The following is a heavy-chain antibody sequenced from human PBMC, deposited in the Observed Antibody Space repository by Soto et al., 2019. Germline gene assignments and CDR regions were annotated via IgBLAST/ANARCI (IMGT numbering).Heavy chain of an antibody. V-gene: IGHV3-33*01. CDR1: GFTFSSYG. Sequence: PGGSLRLSCAASGFTFSSYGMHWVRQAPGKGLEWVAVIWYDGSNKYYADSVKGRFTISRDYSKNTLYLQMNSLRAEDTAVYYCAISVILTGYSTYYYYYGMDVWGQGTTVTVSS. D-gene: IGHD3-9*01. J-gene: IGHJ6*02. CDR2: IWYDGSNK. CDR3: AISVILTGYSTYYYYYGMDV.